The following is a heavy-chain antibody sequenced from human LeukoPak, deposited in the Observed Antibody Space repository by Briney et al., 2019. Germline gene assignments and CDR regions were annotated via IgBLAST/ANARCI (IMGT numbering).Heavy chain of an antibody. Sequence: GGSLRLSCEVSGLTFSTYVMSWVRQAPGKGLEWVSVISGTGGSTYYTDSVKGRFTISRDNSKNTLYLHMNSLRAEDTATYYCAKQGTTLAYGSDYWGQGTLVTVCS. CDR1: GLTFSTYV. CDR2: ISGTGGST. D-gene: IGHD1-1*01. CDR3: AKQGTTLAYGSDY. J-gene: IGHJ4*01. V-gene: IGHV3-23*01.